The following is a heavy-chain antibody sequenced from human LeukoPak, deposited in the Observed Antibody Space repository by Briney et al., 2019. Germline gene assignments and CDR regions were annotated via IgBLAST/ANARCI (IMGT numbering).Heavy chain of an antibody. J-gene: IGHJ4*02. D-gene: IGHD6-6*01. Sequence: GASLLLSYAAAGFTFNYYGMSWVRPAPGKGLEWVSGINWNGGSTGYADSVKGRFTISRDNAKNSLYLQMNSLRAEDTALYHCARDLNSSPDYWGQGTLVTVSS. CDR2: INWNGGST. V-gene: IGHV3-20*01. CDR1: GFTFNYYG. CDR3: ARDLNSSPDY.